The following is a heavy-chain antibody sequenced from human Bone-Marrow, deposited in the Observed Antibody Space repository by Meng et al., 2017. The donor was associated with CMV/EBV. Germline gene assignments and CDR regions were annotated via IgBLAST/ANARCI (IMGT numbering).Heavy chain of an antibody. CDR3: ARVRDYNWFDP. CDR2: IYYSGST. CDR1: GGSISSSSYY. J-gene: IGHJ5*02. Sequence: SETLSLTCTVSGGSISSSSYYWGWIRQPPGKGLEWIGSIYYSGSTYYNPSLKSRVTISVDTSKNQFSLKLSSVTAADTAVYYCARVRDYNWFDPWGQGTLVTVSS. V-gene: IGHV4-39*07. D-gene: IGHD5-24*01.